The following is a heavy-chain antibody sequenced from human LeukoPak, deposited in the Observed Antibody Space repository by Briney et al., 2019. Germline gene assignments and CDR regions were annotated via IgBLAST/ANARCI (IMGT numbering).Heavy chain of an antibody. D-gene: IGHD2-21*01. CDR1: GFTFSSYS. V-gene: IGHV3-48*01. CDR3: ARASCGGDLCAFDI. Sequence: GGSLRLSCAASGFTFSSYSMNWVRQAPGKGLEWVSYISSSSSTIYYADSVKGRFTISRDNSKNTLYLQMNSLRAEDTAVYYCARASCGGDLCAFDIWGQGTMVTVSS. J-gene: IGHJ3*02. CDR2: ISSSSSTI.